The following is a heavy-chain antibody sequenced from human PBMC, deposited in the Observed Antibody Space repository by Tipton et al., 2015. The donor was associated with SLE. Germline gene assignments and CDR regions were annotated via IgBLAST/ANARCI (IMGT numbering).Heavy chain of an antibody. CDR1: GGSFSGYY. V-gene: IGHV4-34*01. CDR2: INHSGST. D-gene: IGHD1-1*01. CDR3: ARVPAAAGTGND. Sequence: TLSLTCAVYGGSFSGYYWGWIRQPPGKGLEWIGEINHSGSTNYNPSLKSRVTISVDTSKNQFSLKLSSVTAADTAVYYCARVPAAAGTGNDWGQGTLVTVSS. J-gene: IGHJ4*02.